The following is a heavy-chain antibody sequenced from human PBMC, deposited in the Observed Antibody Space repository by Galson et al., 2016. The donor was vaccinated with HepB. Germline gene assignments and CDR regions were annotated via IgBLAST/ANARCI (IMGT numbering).Heavy chain of an antibody. V-gene: IGHV3-72*01. CDR1: GFTFSDHY. D-gene: IGHD1-1*01. CDR3: ATGATGTTDY. Sequence: SLRLSCAASGFTFSDHYMDRVRQAPGRGLEWVGRIGNKANSYITEYAASVKGRFTISRDDSENSLYLQMNSLKTEDTAVDYCATGATGTTDYWGQETLVTVSS. CDR2: IGNKANSYIT. J-gene: IGHJ4*02.